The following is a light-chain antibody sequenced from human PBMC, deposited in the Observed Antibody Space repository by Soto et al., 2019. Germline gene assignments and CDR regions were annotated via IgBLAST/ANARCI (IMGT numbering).Light chain of an antibody. CDR3: MQALQVPHT. J-gene: IGKJ2*01. CDR1: QSLLYSNGYNY. V-gene: IGKV2-28*01. CDR2: LGS. Sequence: DIVMTQSPLSLPVTPGEPASISCRSSQSLLYSNGYNYLDWYVQKPGQSPQLLIYLGSNRASGVPDRFSGSASGTDFTLKISRVEAEGVGVYYCMQALQVPHTFGQGTKLEIK.